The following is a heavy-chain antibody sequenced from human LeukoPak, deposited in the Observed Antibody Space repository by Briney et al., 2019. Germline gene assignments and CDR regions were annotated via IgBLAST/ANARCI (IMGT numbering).Heavy chain of an antibody. D-gene: IGHD2-15*01. CDR2: IYHSGST. Sequence: SETLSLTCGVSGGSISSNNWWTWVRQPPGKGLEWIGEIYHSGSTNYNPSLKSRVTISVDTSKNQFSLKLRSVTAADTAVYHCARHWAYCSGGTCYSFDDWGQGTLVTVSS. V-gene: IGHV4-4*02. J-gene: IGHJ4*02. CDR1: GGSISSNNW. CDR3: ARHWAYCSGGTCYSFDD.